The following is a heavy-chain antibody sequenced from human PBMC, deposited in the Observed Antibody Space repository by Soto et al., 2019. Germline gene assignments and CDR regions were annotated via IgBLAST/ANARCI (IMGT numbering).Heavy chain of an antibody. D-gene: IGHD6-13*01. CDR2: IKSKTDGGTT. CDR1: SVSNAW. V-gene: IGHV3-15*07. Sequence: SVSNAWMNWVRTAPGKGLEWVGRIKSKTDGGTTDYAAPVKGRFTISRDDSKNTLYLQMNSLKTEDTAVYYCTVAVDSSWYGVRGWGQGTLVTVSS. J-gene: IGHJ4*02. CDR3: TVAVDSSWYGVRG.